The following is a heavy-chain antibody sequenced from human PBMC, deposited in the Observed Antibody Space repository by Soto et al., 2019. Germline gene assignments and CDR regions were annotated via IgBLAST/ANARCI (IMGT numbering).Heavy chain of an antibody. CDR2: ISSNGGST. CDR3: ARQGCSGGSCYGNDAFDI. J-gene: IGHJ3*02. D-gene: IGHD2-15*01. V-gene: IGHV3-64*01. Sequence: PGGALRLSCAASGFTFSSYSMHWGRPAPGKGLEYVSAISSNGGSTYYANSVKGRFTISRDNSKNTLYLQMGSLRAEDMAVYYCARQGCSGGSCYGNDAFDIWGQGTMVTVSS. CDR1: GFTFSSYS.